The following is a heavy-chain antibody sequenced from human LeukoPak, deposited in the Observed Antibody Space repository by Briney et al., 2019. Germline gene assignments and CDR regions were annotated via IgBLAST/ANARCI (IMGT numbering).Heavy chain of an antibody. CDR1: GFTFSSYW. J-gene: IGHJ4*02. V-gene: IGHV3-74*01. Sequence: GGSLRLSCAASGFTFSSYWMHWVRQGQGRGLVRVSRTNSDGSSTTYADSVKGRFTISRDNAKNTLYLQMNSLRAEDTAVYYCARARRGDYGSFDYWGQGTLVTVSS. CDR2: TNSDGSST. CDR3: ARARRGDYGSFDY. D-gene: IGHD4-17*01.